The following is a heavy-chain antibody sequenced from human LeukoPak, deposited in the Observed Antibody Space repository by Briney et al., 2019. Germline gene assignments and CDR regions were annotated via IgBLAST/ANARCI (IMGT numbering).Heavy chain of an antibody. J-gene: IGHJ4*02. CDR1: GFTFSSYS. V-gene: IGHV3-21*01. Sequence: GGSLRLSCAASGFTFSSYSMNWVRQAPGKGLEWVPSISSSSSYIYYADSVKGRFTISRDNAKNSLYLQMNSLRAEDTAVCYCAGGIAAASDYWGQGTLVTVSS. CDR3: AGGIAAASDY. D-gene: IGHD6-13*01. CDR2: ISSSSSYI.